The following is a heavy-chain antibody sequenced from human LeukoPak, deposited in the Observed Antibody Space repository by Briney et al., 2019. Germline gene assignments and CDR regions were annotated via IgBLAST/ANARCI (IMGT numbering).Heavy chain of an antibody. CDR2: IYYSGST. Sequence: SETLSLTCTVAGGSISSYYWSWIRQPPGKGLEWIGYIYYSGSTNYNPSLKSRVTISVDTSKDQFSLKLSSVTAADTAVYYCARRSLPNWNFDLWGRGTLVTVSS. J-gene: IGHJ2*01. CDR3: ARRSLPNWNFDL. CDR1: GGSISSYY. V-gene: IGHV4-59*08.